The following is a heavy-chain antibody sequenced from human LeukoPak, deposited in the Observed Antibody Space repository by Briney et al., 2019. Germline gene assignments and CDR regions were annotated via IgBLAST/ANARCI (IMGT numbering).Heavy chain of an antibody. CDR3: ARARGDYDYVWGSYPSECDY. D-gene: IGHD3-16*01. CDR1: GYTFTSYG. Sequence: ASMKVSCKATGYTFTSYGINWVRQAPGQGLEWMGWISTYNGYTNYAQKLQGRVTMTTDTSTSTAYMELRSLRSDDTAVYYCARARGDYDYVWGSYPSECDYWGQGTLVTVSS. CDR2: ISTYNGYT. V-gene: IGHV1-18*01. J-gene: IGHJ4*02.